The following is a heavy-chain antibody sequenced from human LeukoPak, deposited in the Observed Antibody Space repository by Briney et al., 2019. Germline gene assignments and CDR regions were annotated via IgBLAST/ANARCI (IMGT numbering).Heavy chain of an antibody. J-gene: IGHJ6*03. CDR1: GGSISSYF. Sequence: SETLSLTCTVSGGSISSYFWTWIRQPPGKGLEWIGYIYNSGSTNYNPSLKSRVTISVDTSKKQFSLKLSSVTAADTAVYYCASGYGDRNYYYYYYMDVWGKGTTVTVSS. D-gene: IGHD4-17*01. V-gene: IGHV4-59*01. CDR3: ASGYGDRNYYYYYYMDV. CDR2: IYNSGST.